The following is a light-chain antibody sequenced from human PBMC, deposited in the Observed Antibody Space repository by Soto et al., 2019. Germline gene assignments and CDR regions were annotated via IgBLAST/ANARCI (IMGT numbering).Light chain of an antibody. CDR1: QSISSN. CDR2: GAY. CDR3: QHYNNWPPWT. V-gene: IGKV3-15*01. J-gene: IGKJ1*01. Sequence: EIVMTQSPVSLSVSPGERATLSCRASQSISSNLAWYQQKPGQAPRLLIYGAYTRATGIPVRFSGSGSGTDFTLTISSLQSEDFAVYYCQHYNNWPPWTFGQGTRVDIK.